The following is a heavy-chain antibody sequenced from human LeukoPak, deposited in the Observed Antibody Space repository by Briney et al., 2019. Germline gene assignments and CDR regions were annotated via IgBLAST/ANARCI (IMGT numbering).Heavy chain of an antibody. D-gene: IGHD1-26*01. CDR1: GVSIGNSNFY. CDR3: ARTRFSGSLHYFQH. CDR2: IYSTGKT. V-gene: IGHV4-39*07. Sequence: SETLSLTCSVSGVSIGNSNFYWGWIRQTPGKGLEWIGSIYSTGKTFSNPSLKSGVTISVDTSKNQFSLKLNSVTAADTAVYYCARTRFSGSLHYFQHWGQGTLVTVS. J-gene: IGHJ1*01.